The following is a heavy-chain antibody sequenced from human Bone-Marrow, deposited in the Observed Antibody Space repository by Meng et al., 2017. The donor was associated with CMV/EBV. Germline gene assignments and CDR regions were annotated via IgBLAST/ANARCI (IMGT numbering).Heavy chain of an antibody. Sequence: ESLKISCAASGFTFSSYSMNWVRQPPGKGLEWIGEINHSGSTNYNPSLKSRVTISVDTSKNQFSLKLSSVTAADTAVYYCARDLINWGVGWYYYYGMDVWGQGTTVTVSS. CDR1: GFTFSSYS. J-gene: IGHJ6*02. CDR3: ARDLINWGVGWYYYYGMDV. D-gene: IGHD3-16*01. CDR2: INHSGST. V-gene: IGHV4-34*01.